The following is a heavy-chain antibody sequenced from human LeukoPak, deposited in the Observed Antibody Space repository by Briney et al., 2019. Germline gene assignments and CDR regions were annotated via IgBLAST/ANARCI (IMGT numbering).Heavy chain of an antibody. CDR3: ARDMGGATTGFDY. CDR2: ISYDGSNK. D-gene: IGHD1-26*01. V-gene: IGHV3-30*03. Sequence: GGSLRLSCAASGFTFSSYGMHWVRQAPGKGLEGVAVISYDGSNKYYADSVKGRFTISRDNSKNTLYLQMNSLRAEDTAVYYCARDMGGATTGFDYWGQGTLVTVSS. CDR1: GFTFSSYG. J-gene: IGHJ4*02.